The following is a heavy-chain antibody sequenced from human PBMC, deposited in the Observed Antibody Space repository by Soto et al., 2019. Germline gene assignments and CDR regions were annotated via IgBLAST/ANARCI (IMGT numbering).Heavy chain of an antibody. Sequence: QVHLVESGGGVVQPGGSLRLSCAASGFTFSSYAIHWVRQAPGKGLEWVAIIWFDGSNKYYADSVKGRFSISRDNSKNTLFLQIDSLRAEDTAVYYCARGQLPAATTYCDFWGQGTLVIVSS. CDR1: GFTFSSYA. CDR3: ARGQLPAATTYCDF. CDR2: IWFDGSNK. V-gene: IGHV3-33*01. D-gene: IGHD2-15*01. J-gene: IGHJ4*02.